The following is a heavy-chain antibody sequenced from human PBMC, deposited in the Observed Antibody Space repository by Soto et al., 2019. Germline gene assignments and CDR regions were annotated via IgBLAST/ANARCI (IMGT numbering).Heavy chain of an antibody. Sequence: QVQLQESGPGLVKPSQTLSLICTVSGDSMSTGGYYWTWIRQHPGKGLEWIGHIYTTGTTYYSPSLKSQVTMSIDKSSKRFSLNLSSVTAADTAVYYCSRGRGSTPLRDWGPGALVTVSS. V-gene: IGHV4-31*02. D-gene: IGHD6-13*01. CDR2: IYTTGTT. CDR3: SRGRGSTPLRD. CDR1: GDSMSTGGYY. J-gene: IGHJ4*02.